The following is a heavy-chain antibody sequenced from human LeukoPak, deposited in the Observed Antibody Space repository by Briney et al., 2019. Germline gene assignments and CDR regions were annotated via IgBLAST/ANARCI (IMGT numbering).Heavy chain of an antibody. Sequence: GESLKISCKGSGYSFTSYWIGWVRQMPGKGLEWMGIIYPGDSDTRYSPSFQGQVTISADKSISTAYLHWSSLKASDTAMYYCARSQVRSGYYYYMDVWGKGTTVTVSS. J-gene: IGHJ6*03. CDR1: GYSFTSYW. CDR2: IYPGDSDT. D-gene: IGHD3-3*01. CDR3: ARSQVRSGYYYYMDV. V-gene: IGHV5-51*01.